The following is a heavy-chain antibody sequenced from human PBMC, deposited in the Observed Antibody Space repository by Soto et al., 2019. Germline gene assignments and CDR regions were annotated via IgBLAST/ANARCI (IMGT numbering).Heavy chain of an antibody. J-gene: IGHJ3*02. CDR1: GFTFSSYW. V-gene: IGHV3-7*01. CDR3: ARYDFQSGSHDALDI. Sequence: EVQLVESGGGLVQPGGSLRLSCAASGFTFSSYWMSWVRQAPGKGLEWVANIKQDGSEKYHVDSVKGRFTVSRDNARKSLYIQVNSLRVEDTAIYYCARYDFQSGSHDALDIWGQGTMVTVSS. CDR2: IKQDGSEK. D-gene: IGHD3-3*01.